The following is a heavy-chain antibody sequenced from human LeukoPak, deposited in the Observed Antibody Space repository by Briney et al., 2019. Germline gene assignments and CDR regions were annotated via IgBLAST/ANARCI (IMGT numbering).Heavy chain of an antibody. CDR3: AKAGRRWLQLRVSPFDY. J-gene: IGHJ4*02. D-gene: IGHD5-24*01. CDR1: GFTFSSYA. V-gene: IGHV3-23*01. Sequence: GGSLRLSCAASGFTFSSYAMSWVRQAPGKGLEWVSAISGSGGSTYYADSVKGRFTISRDNSKNTLYLQMNSLRAEDTAVYYCAKAGRRWLQLRVSPFDYWGQGTLVTVSS. CDR2: ISGSGGST.